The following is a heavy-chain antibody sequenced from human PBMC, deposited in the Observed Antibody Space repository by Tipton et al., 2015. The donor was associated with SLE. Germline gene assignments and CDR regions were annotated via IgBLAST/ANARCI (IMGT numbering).Heavy chain of an antibody. Sequence: TLSLTCTVSGGSISSYYWSWIRQPPGKGLEWIGEIYHSGSTNYNPSLKSRVTISVDTSKNQFSLKLSSVTAADTAVYYCARDLVSQGGVGNYWGQGTLVTVSS. CDR3: ARDLVSQGGVGNY. CDR1: GGSISSYY. CDR2: IYHSGST. D-gene: IGHD3-16*01. J-gene: IGHJ4*02. V-gene: IGHV4-59*12.